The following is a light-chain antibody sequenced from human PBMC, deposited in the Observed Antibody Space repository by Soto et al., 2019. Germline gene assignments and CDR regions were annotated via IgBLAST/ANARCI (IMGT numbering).Light chain of an antibody. CDR1: SSNIGAGYD. CDR2: GNT. CDR3: QSFDSSLSGSV. V-gene: IGLV1-40*01. Sequence: QAVVTQPPSVSGAPGQRVTISCTGSSSNIGAGYDVHWYQHLPGTAPKLLIYGNTNRPSGVPDRFSGSKSGTSASLAITGLQADDEADYYCQSFDSSLSGSVFGGGTKVTVL. J-gene: IGLJ3*02.